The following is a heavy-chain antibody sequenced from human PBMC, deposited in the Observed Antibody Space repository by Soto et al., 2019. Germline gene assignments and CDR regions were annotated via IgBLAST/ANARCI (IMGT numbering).Heavy chain of an antibody. V-gene: IGHV3-33*01. CDR2: IWYDGNIQ. D-gene: IGHD2-2*01. Sequence: QVQLVESGGGVVQPGRSLRLSCAASGFTFNSYGMHWVRQAPGKGLEWVAVIWYDGNIQYYADSVKGRFTISRDNSKNTLYLHMNSLRVEDTAVYFCARARSRYCSSSTCQGLFDPWGQGILVTVSS. CDR1: GFTFNSYG. CDR3: ARARSRYCSSSTCQGLFDP. J-gene: IGHJ5*02.